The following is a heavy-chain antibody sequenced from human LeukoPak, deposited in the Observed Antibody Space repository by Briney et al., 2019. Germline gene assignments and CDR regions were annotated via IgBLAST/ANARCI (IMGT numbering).Heavy chain of an antibody. CDR2: MYYSGST. Sequence: SETLSLTCTVSGDSITGSSYYWGWIRQPPGKGLEWIGSMYYSGSTYSNPSLKSRATISVDTSKNQFSLKLSPVTAAATAVYYCAWHSYGSTGYYYMDYWGQGTLVTVSS. CDR1: GDSITGSSYY. J-gene: IGHJ4*02. V-gene: IGHV4-39*01. D-gene: IGHD3-22*01. CDR3: AWHSYGSTGYYYMDY.